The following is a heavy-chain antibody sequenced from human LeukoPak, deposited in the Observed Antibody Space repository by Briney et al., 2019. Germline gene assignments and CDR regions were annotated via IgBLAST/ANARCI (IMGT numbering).Heavy chain of an antibody. CDR3: ARDRTGDFDY. Sequence: ASVKVSCKASGYTFTSFDINWVRQATGQGLEWMGWMNPNSGNTGYPQQFQGRVTMTTDTSTSTAYMELRSLRSDDTAVYYCARDRTGDFDYWGQGTLVTVSS. D-gene: IGHD7-27*01. CDR2: MNPNSGNT. J-gene: IGHJ4*02. V-gene: IGHV1-8*01. CDR1: GYTFTSFD.